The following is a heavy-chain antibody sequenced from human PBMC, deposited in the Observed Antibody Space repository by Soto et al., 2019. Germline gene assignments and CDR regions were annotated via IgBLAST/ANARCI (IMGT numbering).Heavy chain of an antibody. CDR3: VRVEIELEWLFHP. Sequence: PSETLSLTCTVSGGSISSYYWSWIRQPPGKGLEWIGYIYYSGSTNYNPSLKSRVTISVDTSKNQFSLKLSSVTAADTAVYYCVRVEIELEWLFHPWGQGTLVTVSS. CDR1: GGSISSYY. D-gene: IGHD3-3*01. V-gene: IGHV4-59*01. CDR2: IYYSGST. J-gene: IGHJ5*02.